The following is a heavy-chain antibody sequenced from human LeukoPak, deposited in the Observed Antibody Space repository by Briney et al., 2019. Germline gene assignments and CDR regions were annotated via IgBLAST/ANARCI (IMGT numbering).Heavy chain of an antibody. J-gene: IGHJ5*02. V-gene: IGHV5-10-1*01. Sequence: GESLKISCKGSGYSFTNYWISWVRQMPGKGLEWMVKIDPSDSCTNYSPSFQGHVTISADKSISTTYLQWSSLKASDTAMYYCARGYCSGGSCNWFDPWGQGTLVTVSS. CDR2: IDPSDSCT. CDR1: GYSFTNYW. CDR3: ARGYCSGGSCNWFDP. D-gene: IGHD2-15*01.